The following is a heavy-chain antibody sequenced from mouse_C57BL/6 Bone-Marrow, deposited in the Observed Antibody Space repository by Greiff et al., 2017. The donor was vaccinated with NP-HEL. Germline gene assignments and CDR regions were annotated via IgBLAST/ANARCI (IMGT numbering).Heavy chain of an antibody. D-gene: IGHD1-1*01. Sequence: QVQLQQPGAELVMPGASVKLSCKASGYTFTSYWMHWVKQRPGQGLEWIGEIDPSDSYTNYNQKFKGKSTLTVDKSSSTAYMQLSSLTSEDSAVYYCARPTTVVAHFDYWGQGTTLTVSS. CDR2: IDPSDSYT. J-gene: IGHJ2*01. V-gene: IGHV1-69*01. CDR1: GYTFTSYW. CDR3: ARPTTVVAHFDY.